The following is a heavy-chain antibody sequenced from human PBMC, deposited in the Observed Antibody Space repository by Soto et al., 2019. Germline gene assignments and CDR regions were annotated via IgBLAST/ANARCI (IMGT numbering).Heavy chain of an antibody. CDR1: GGSVSSGSNY. J-gene: IGHJ4*02. D-gene: IGHD2-2*01. Sequence: SETLSLTCTVSGGSVSSGSNYWSWIRQHPGKGLEWIGYIYYSRSTNYNPSLKSRVTISVDTSKNQFSLKLSSVTAADTAVYYCARGPGVPADFDYWGQGTLVTVSS. V-gene: IGHV4-61*01. CDR2: IYYSRST. CDR3: ARGPGVPADFDY.